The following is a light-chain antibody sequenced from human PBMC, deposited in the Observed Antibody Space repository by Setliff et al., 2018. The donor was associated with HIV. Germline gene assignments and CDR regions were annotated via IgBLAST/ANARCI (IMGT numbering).Light chain of an antibody. CDR1: SSNIGAGYD. J-gene: IGLJ1*01. CDR2: GNS. Sequence: QSVLTQPPSVSGAPGQRVTTSCTGSSSNIGAGYDIRWYKQLPGTAPKLLIYGNSNRPSGVPDRFSGSKSGTSASLAITGLQADDEADYYCQSYDSSLSGYVFGTGTKVTVL. CDR3: QSYDSSLSGYV. V-gene: IGLV1-40*01.